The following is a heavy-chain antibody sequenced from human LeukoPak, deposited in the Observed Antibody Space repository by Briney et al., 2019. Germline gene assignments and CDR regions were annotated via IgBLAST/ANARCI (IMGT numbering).Heavy chain of an antibody. CDR1: GGTFSSYA. CDR3: ASPSLSLRFLEWLARREVWYFDL. CDR2: VIPIFGTT. D-gene: IGHD3-3*01. J-gene: IGHJ2*01. Sequence: SVKVSCKASGGTFSSYAISWVRQAPGQGLEWMGGVIPIFGTTNYAQKFQGRGTITADESTRTAYMELSSLRSEDTAVYYCASPSLSLRFLEWLARREVWYFDLWGRGTLVTVSS. V-gene: IGHV1-69*01.